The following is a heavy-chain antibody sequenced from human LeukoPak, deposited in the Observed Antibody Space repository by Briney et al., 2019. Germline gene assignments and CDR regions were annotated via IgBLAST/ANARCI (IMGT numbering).Heavy chain of an antibody. Sequence: SETPSLTCTVSGGSISSYYWSWIRQPPGKGLEWIGYIYYSGSTNYNPSLKSRVTISVDTSKNQFSLKLSSVTAADTAMYYCARRAYSSGWYYFDYWGQGTLVTVSS. CDR3: ARRAYSSGWYYFDY. V-gene: IGHV4-59*01. D-gene: IGHD6-19*01. CDR2: IYYSGST. J-gene: IGHJ4*02. CDR1: GGSISSYY.